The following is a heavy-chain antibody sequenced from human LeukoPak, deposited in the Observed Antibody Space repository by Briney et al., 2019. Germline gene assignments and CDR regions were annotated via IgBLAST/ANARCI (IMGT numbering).Heavy chain of an antibody. CDR3: ARNYGGNTYYFDY. CDR1: GFTFSSYS. J-gene: IGHJ4*02. CDR2: ISSSSYI. D-gene: IGHD4-23*01. Sequence: GGSLRLSCAASGFTFSSYSMNWVRQAPGKGLEWVSSISSSSYIYYADSVKGRFTISRDNAKNSLYLQMNSLRAEDTAVYYCARNYGGNTYYFDYWGQGTLVTVSS. V-gene: IGHV3-21*01.